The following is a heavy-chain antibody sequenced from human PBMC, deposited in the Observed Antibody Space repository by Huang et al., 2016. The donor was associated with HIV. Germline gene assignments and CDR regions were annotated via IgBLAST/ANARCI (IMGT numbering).Heavy chain of an antibody. CDR2: INSDVIST. CDR3: ARDPRIQSWLNFFDY. D-gene: IGHD3-22*01. J-gene: IGHJ4*02. Sequence: EVQLVESGGGLVQPGGSLRLSCAASGFSISSYWMHWVRQAPGKGLGWVSRINSDVISTSYADAVKGRFTISRDNAKNTLYLQMNRLRAEDTAVYYCARDPRIQSWLNFFDYWGQGTLVSVSS. CDR1: GFSISSYW. V-gene: IGHV3-74*01.